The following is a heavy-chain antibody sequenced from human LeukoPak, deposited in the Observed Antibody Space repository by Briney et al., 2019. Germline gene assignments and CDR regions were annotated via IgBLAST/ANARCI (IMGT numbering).Heavy chain of an antibody. CDR1: GFIFSGQW. D-gene: IGHD3-22*01. CDR3: ASLSAYDTVDY. V-gene: IGHV3-74*01. CDR2: INSDGSSR. Sequence: GGSLRLSCAASGFIFSGQWMHWVRQPPGDGLVWVSRINSDGSSRSYADSVKGRFTISRDKAKNTLYLQMNSLRAEDTALYYCASLSAYDTVDYWGQGTLVTVSS. J-gene: IGHJ4*02.